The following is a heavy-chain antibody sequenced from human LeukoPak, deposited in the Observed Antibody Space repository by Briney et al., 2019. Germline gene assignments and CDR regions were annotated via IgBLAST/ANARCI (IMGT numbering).Heavy chain of an antibody. CDR3: ARASYYYGSGSYRFDY. J-gene: IGHJ4*02. CDR2: IYTSGST. CDR1: GGSISSYY. Sequence: SETLSLTCTVSGGSISSYYWSWIRQPAGKGLEWIGRIYTSGSTNYNPSLKSRVTMSVDTSKNQFSLRLSSVTAADTAVYYCARASYYYGSGSYRFDYWGQGTLVTVSS. V-gene: IGHV4-4*07. D-gene: IGHD3-10*01.